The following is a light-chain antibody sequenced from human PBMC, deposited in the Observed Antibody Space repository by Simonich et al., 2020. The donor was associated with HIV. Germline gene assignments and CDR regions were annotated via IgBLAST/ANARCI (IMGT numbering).Light chain of an antibody. J-gene: IGKJ4*01. CDR3: QQFYSSPIT. CDR2: WAS. CDR1: QSVLSSSNNKNY. V-gene: IGKV4-1*01. Sequence: IVMTQSPDSLAVSLGERATINCKSSQSVLSSSNNKNYLAWFPQKPGQPPKLLIYWASTRDSGVPDRFSGSGSGTDFTLTSSGLQAEDVAVYYCQQFYSSPITFGGGTRVEIK.